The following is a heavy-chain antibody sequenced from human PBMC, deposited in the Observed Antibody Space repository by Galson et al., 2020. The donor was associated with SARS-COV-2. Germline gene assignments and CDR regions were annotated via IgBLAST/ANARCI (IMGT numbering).Heavy chain of an antibody. CDR1: GGSISSYY. D-gene: IGHD6-19*01. CDR2: IYYSGST. Sequence: ASETLSLTCTVSGGSISSYYWTWIRQPPGKGLEWIGYIYYSGSTNYNPSLKSRVTISVDTSKNQFSLNLSSVTAADTAVYYCARVSSSGWHYFDYWGQGTLVTVSS. CDR3: ARVSSSGWHYFDY. J-gene: IGHJ4*02. V-gene: IGHV4-59*01.